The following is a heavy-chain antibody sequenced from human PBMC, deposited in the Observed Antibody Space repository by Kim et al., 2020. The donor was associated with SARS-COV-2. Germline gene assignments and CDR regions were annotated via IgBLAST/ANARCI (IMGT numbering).Heavy chain of an antibody. CDR3: AREGPYDSSGYYTPSFDY. CDR2: IYYSGST. CDR1: GGSISSGGYY. D-gene: IGHD3-22*01. V-gene: IGHV4-31*03. J-gene: IGHJ4*02. Sequence: SETLSLTCTVSGGSISSGGYYWSWIRQHPGKGLEWIGYIYYSGSTYYNPSLKSRVTISVDTSKNQFSLKLSSVTAADTAVYYCAREGPYDSSGYYTPSFDYLCQGTLVSVSS.